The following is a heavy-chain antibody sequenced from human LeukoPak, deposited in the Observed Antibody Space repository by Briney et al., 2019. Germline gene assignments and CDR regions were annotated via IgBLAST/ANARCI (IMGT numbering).Heavy chain of an antibody. Sequence: GGSLRLSCAASGFTLSSYAMSWVRQAPGKGLEWVSAISGSGGSTYYADSVKGRFTISRDNSKNTLYLQMNSLRAEDTAVYYCAKGLVGATSRWFDPWGQGTLVTVSS. CDR1: GFTLSSYA. CDR2: ISGSGGST. V-gene: IGHV3-23*01. CDR3: AKGLVGATSRWFDP. J-gene: IGHJ5*02. D-gene: IGHD1-26*01.